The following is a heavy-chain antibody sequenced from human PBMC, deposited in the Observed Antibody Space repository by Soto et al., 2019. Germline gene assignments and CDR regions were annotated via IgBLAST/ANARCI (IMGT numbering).Heavy chain of an antibody. CDR1: GYTFTTHG. V-gene: IGHV1-18*01. CDR3: ARDYYDTSRYFDY. D-gene: IGHD3-22*01. Sequence: QVQLVQSGAEVKKPGASVKVSCKASGYTFTTHGISWVRQAPGQGLEWMGWISAYNANTNYAQKFLGRVTMTTDTSTSTVYMELRSLRSDDTAVYYCARDYYDTSRYFDYWGQGTLVTVSS. J-gene: IGHJ4*02. CDR2: ISAYNANT.